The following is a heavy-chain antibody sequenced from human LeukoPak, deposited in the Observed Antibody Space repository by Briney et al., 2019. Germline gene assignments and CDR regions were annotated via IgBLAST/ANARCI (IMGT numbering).Heavy chain of an antibody. CDR2: ISSSGSTI. Sequence: GGSLRLSCAASGFNFSSYEMNWVRQAPGKGLEWVSYISSSGSTIYYADSVKGRFTVSRDNAKKSLYLQMNSLRAEDTGVYYCARGSGYDLDFDYWGQGTLVTVSS. CDR1: GFNFSSYE. J-gene: IGHJ4*02. CDR3: ARGSGYDLDFDY. V-gene: IGHV3-48*03. D-gene: IGHD5-12*01.